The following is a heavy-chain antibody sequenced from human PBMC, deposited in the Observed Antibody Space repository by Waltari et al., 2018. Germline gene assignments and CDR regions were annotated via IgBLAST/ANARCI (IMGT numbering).Heavy chain of an antibody. CDR2: IRYDGSNK. Sequence: QVQLVESGGGVVQPGGSLRLSCAASGFTFSSYGMHWVRQAPGKGLEWVAFIRYDGSNKYYADSVKGRFTISRDNSKNTLYLQMNSLRAEDTAVYYCARGVQGDYWGQGTLVTVSS. V-gene: IGHV3-30*02. CDR1: GFTFSSYG. CDR3: ARGVQGDY. D-gene: IGHD3-10*01. J-gene: IGHJ4*02.